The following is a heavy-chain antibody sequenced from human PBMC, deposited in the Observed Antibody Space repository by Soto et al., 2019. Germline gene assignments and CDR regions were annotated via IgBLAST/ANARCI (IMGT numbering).Heavy chain of an antibody. CDR3: ARSMYYSDGSNYSPFEC. Sequence: QVQLQESGPGLVKPSETLSLTCNVSGASVSSGNYYWSWIRQPPGKGLEWIGYFYYTGITNYNPSLNSRVTISIDATKNRFSLRLSSVTAAATAVYYCARSMYYSDGSNYSPFECCGQGTLGSVSS. V-gene: IGHV4-61*01. J-gene: IGHJ4*02. CDR1: GASVSSGNYY. CDR2: FYYTGIT. D-gene: IGHD3-22*01.